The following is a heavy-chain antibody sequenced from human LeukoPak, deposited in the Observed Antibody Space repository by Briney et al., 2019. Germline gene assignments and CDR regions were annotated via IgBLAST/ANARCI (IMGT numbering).Heavy chain of an antibody. D-gene: IGHD3-22*01. CDR3: ARAYYDSSGVDL. J-gene: IGHJ2*01. CDR1: GYTFTNYD. CDR2: MHTNGGNT. Sequence: EASVTVSCTASGYTFTNYDINWVRQAPGQGHERMGWMHTNGGNTGYAQKFQDRVTITRNSSIRTAYMDLSSLRSENTAVYFCARAYYDSSGVDLWGGGTLVTVYS. V-gene: IGHV1-8*01.